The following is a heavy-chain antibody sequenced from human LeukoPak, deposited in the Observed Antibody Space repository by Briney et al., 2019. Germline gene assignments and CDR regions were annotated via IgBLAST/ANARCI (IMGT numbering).Heavy chain of an antibody. V-gene: IGHV1-18*01. CDR3: ARYGDSSYYYYGMDV. CDR2: ISAYNGNT. J-gene: IGHJ6*02. Sequence: ASVKVSCKASGYTFTSYGISWVRQAPGQGLEWMGWISAYNGNTNYAQKLQGRVAMTTDTSTSTVYMELRSLRSDDTAVYYCARYGDSSYYYYGMDVWGQGTTVTVSS. D-gene: IGHD4-17*01. CDR1: GYTFTSYG.